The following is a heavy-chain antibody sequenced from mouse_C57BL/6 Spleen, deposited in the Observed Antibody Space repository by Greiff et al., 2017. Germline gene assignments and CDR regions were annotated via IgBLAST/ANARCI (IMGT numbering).Heavy chain of an antibody. CDR2: ISNGGGST. CDR1: GFTFSAYY. Sequence: DVKLVESGGGLVQPGGSLKLSCAASGFTFSAYYMYWVRQTPETRLEWVAYISNGGGSTYYPDTVKGRFTISRDNAKNNLYLQMSRLKSEETAMYYCARHNYAQGAMDYWGQGTSVTVSS. J-gene: IGHJ4*01. CDR3: ARHNYAQGAMDY. D-gene: IGHD1-1*02. V-gene: IGHV5-12*01.